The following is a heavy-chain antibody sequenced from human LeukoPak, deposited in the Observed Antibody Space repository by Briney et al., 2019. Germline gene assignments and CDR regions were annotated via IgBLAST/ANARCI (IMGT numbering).Heavy chain of an antibody. D-gene: IGHD4-17*01. CDR3: AKGFGDFISCGY. CDR2: ISGSGGST. CDR1: GFTFSSYA. J-gene: IGHJ4*02. V-gene: IGHV3-23*01. Sequence: PGGSLRLSCAASGFTFSSYAMSWVRQAPGEGLEWVSAISGSGGSTYYADSVKGRFTISRDNSKNTLYLQMNSLRAEDTAVYYCAKGFGDFISCGYWGQGTLVTVSS.